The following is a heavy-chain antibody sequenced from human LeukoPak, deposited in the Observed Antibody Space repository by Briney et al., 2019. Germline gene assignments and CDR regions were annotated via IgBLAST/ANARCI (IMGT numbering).Heavy chain of an antibody. CDR1: GLTFSSYA. V-gene: IGHV3-64D*06. CDR3: VRRLPTTPHYYFDY. Sequence: GGSLRLSCSASGLTFSSYAMHWVRQAPGKGLDYGSAISSNGGSTYYADSVKGRFTISRDNSKNTLYLQMSSLRADDTAVYYCVRRLPTTPHYYFDYWGQGTLVTVSS. D-gene: IGHD2-21*02. J-gene: IGHJ4*02. CDR2: ISSNGGST.